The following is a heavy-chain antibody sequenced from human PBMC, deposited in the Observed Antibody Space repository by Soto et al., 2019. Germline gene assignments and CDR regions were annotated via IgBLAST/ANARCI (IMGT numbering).Heavy chain of an antibody. J-gene: IGHJ4*02. V-gene: IGHV3-73*01. Sequence: GGSLRLSCAASGFTFSGSAMHWVRQASGKGLEWVGRIRSKANSYATAYAASVKGRFTISRDDSKNTAYLQMNSLKTEDTAVYYCTLSDYSNSRPIHYSGPGTLVTLSS. D-gene: IGHD4-4*01. CDR3: TLSDYSNSRPIHY. CDR1: GFTFSGSA. CDR2: IRSKANSYAT.